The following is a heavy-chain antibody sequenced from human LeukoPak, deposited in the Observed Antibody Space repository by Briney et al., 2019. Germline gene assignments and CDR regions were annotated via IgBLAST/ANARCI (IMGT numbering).Heavy chain of an antibody. CDR3: NYYGSGSPDAFDF. J-gene: IGHJ3*01. CDR1: GGSISSADYY. CDR2: MYNSGRT. D-gene: IGHD3-10*01. Sequence: SETLSLTCAVSGGSISSADYYWNWVRQPPGKGLEWIGYMYNSGRTHYNPSLKSRGTILLDTSKNQFSLRLTSVTDADTAVYYCNYYGSGSPDAFDFWGQGTMVTVSS. V-gene: IGHV4-30-4*01.